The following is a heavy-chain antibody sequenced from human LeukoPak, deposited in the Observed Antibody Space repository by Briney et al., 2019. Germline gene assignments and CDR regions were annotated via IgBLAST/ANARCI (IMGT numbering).Heavy chain of an antibody. D-gene: IGHD3-10*01. CDR2: TSYDGSTK. Sequence: GRSLRLSCAAPGFTFSSHGMHWVRQAPGKGLEWVAVTSYDGSTKYYADSAKGRFNISRDNSKNTLYLQMNSLRVDDTAVYYCAKDATLFGDQYFDYWGQGTLVIVSS. CDR1: GFTFSSHG. CDR3: AKDATLFGDQYFDY. V-gene: IGHV3-30*18. J-gene: IGHJ4*02.